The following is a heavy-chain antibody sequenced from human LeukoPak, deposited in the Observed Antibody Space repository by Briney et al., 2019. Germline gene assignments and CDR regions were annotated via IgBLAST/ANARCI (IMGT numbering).Heavy chain of an antibody. D-gene: IGHD2-21*02. V-gene: IGHV1-8*02. CDR1: GYTFTSYG. Sequence: ASVKVSCKASGYTFTSYGISWVRQAPGQGLEWMGWMNPNSGNTGYTQKFQGRITMTRNTSITTAYMELSSLRSEDTAVYYCARYRVKVMTAMAYYFDYWGQGTLVTVSS. CDR3: ARYRVKVMTAMAYYFDY. CDR2: MNPNSGNT. J-gene: IGHJ4*02.